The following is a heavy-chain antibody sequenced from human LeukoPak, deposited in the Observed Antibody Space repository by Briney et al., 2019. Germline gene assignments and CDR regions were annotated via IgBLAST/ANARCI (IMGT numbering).Heavy chain of an antibody. CDR3: AKSEGYPPYYYYYMDV. CDR2: IYSGGST. D-gene: IGHD5-18*01. V-gene: IGHV3-53*01. Sequence: PGGSLRLSCAASGFTVSSSYMSWVRQAPGKGLEWVSVIYSGGSTYYADSVKGRFTISRDNSKNTLYLQMNSLRAEDTAVYYCAKSEGYPPYYYYYMDVWGKGTTVTVSS. J-gene: IGHJ6*03. CDR1: GFTVSSSY.